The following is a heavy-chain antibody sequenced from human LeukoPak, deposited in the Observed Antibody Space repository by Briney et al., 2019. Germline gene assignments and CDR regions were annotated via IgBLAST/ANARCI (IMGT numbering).Heavy chain of an antibody. CDR3: TRQPNHFHC. Sequence: GGSLGLSCAASGFMFNDYWMSWVRQAPGRGLEWVADIKEDGSERWYADSVKGRFTISRDNAKNSLYLQMNSLRVEDTAVYFCTRQPNHFHCWGQGTLVTVSS. CDR2: IKEDGSER. J-gene: IGHJ4*02. CDR1: GFMFNDYW. V-gene: IGHV3-7*01.